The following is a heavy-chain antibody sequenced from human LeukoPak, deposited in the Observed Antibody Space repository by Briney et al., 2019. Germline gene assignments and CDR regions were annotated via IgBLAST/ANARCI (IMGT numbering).Heavy chain of an antibody. CDR3: ARDYYGPGTYSRDY. CDR1: GYTFTGYQ. V-gene: IGHV1-2*02. Sequence: ASVKVSCKASGYTFTGYQVHWVRQAPGQGLEWMGWIDPNSGGTNFARQFQGRVTMTRDTSIGTAYMELSRLTSDDTAVYYCARDYYGPGTYSRDYWGQGTLVTVSS. CDR2: IDPNSGGT. J-gene: IGHJ4*02. D-gene: IGHD3-10*01.